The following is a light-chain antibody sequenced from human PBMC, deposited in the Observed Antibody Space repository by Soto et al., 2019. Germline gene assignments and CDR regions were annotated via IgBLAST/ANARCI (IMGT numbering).Light chain of an antibody. CDR3: QQYNNWPIT. Sequence: EIVMTQSPATLSVSPGERATLSCRASQSVSSNLAWYQQKPGQAPRLLIYGASTRATGIPARFSGSGSGTAFTPTISSLQSEDFAVYYCQQYNNWPITFGQGTRLEIK. CDR1: QSVSSN. CDR2: GAS. V-gene: IGKV3-15*01. J-gene: IGKJ5*01.